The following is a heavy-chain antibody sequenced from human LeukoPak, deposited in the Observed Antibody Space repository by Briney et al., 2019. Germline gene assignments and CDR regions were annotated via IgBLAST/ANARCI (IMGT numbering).Heavy chain of an antibody. D-gene: IGHD3-22*01. Sequence: SETLSLTCTVSGGSISSSSYYWGWIRQPPGKGLEWIGSIYYSGSTYYNPSLKSRVTISVDTSKNQFSLKLSSVTAADTAVYFCARGPYSYDSSGAFYTWGQGTMGTASS. CDR1: GGSISSSSYY. CDR3: ARGPYSYDSSGAFYT. CDR2: IYYSGST. J-gene: IGHJ3*02. V-gene: IGHV4-39*07.